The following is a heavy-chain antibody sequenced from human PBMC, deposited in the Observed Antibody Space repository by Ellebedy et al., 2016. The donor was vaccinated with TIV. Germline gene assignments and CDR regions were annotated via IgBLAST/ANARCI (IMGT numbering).Heavy chain of an antibody. CDR3: VKDPYYYGSGSYYNYFDY. D-gene: IGHD3-10*01. CDR1: GFTFSSYA. CDR2: ISYDGSNK. Sequence: GESLKISCAASGFTFSSYAMHWVRQAPGKGLEWVAVISYDGSNKYYADSVKGRFTISRDNSKNTLYLQMNSLRAEDTAVYYCVKDPYYYGSGSYYNYFDYWGQGTLVTVSS. J-gene: IGHJ4*02. V-gene: IGHV3-30*01.